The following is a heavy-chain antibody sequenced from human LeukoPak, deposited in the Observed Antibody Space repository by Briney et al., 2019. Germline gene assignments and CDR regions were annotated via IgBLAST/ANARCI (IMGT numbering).Heavy chain of an antibody. Sequence: SETLSLTCTVSGGSISSGDYYWSWIRQPPGKGLEWIGYIYYSGSTYYNPSLKSRVTISVDTSKNQFSLKLSSVTAADTAVYYCARNTYYDFWSGYYTSGNAFDIWGQGTMVTVSS. CDR3: ARNTYYDFWSGYYTSGNAFDI. D-gene: IGHD3-3*01. J-gene: IGHJ3*02. CDR2: IYYSGST. V-gene: IGHV4-30-4*02. CDR1: GGSISSGDYY.